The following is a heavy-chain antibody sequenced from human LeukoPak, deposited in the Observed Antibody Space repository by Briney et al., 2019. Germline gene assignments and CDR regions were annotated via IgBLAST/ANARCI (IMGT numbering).Heavy chain of an antibody. J-gene: IGHJ3*02. CDR3: ATPRRGVGGAFDI. CDR2: IKQDGSEK. D-gene: IGHD3-16*01. Sequence: GGSLRLSCAASGITFSSYWMSWVRQAPGKGLEWVANIKQDGSEKYYVDSVKGRFTISRDNSKNTLYLQMNSLRAEDTAVYYCATPRRGVGGAFDIWGQGTMVTVSS. V-gene: IGHV3-7*03. CDR1: GITFSSYW.